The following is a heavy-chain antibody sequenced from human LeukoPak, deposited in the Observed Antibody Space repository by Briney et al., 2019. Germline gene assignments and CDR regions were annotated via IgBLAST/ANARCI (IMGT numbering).Heavy chain of an antibody. CDR1: GFTLSGHW. V-gene: IGHV3-7*01. J-gene: IGHJ4*02. CDR3: TRDRSRAEDD. Sequence: GGSLRLSCAASGFTLSGHWMSWVRQAPGKGLEWVANINQGGSGKYYVDSVKGRFTISRDNANNLLYLQMNSLRGEDTAVYYCTRDRSRAEDDWGQGTLVTVSS. CDR2: INQGGSGK. D-gene: IGHD1-14*01.